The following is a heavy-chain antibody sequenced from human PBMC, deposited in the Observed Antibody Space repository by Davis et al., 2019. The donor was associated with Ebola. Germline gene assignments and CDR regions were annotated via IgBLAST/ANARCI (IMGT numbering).Heavy chain of an antibody. V-gene: IGHV1-46*01. CDR1: GYRFTSSY. Sequence: ASVLVSCKASGYRFTSSYMHCVLQAPGQGLEWMGIINPITGGTSYAQNFQVRVNMTRDTSTSTVYMELSSLRSEDTAVYYCAREGGRYYDSSGYVFDIWGQGTMVKVSS. CDR2: INPITGGT. D-gene: IGHD3-22*01. J-gene: IGHJ3*02. CDR3: AREGGRYYDSSGYVFDI.